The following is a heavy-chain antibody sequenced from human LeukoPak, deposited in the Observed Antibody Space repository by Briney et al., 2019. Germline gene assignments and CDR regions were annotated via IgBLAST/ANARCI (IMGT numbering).Heavy chain of an antibody. Sequence: AGGSLRLSCAASGFTVSSNYMSWVRQAPGKGLEWVSVIYSGGSTYYADSVKGRFTISRDNSKNTLYLQMNSLRAEDTAVYYCASAEGGDCSSTSCYASPYYYYGMDVWGQGTTVTVSS. CDR3: ASAEGGDCSSTSCYASPYYYYGMDV. V-gene: IGHV3-66*01. CDR2: IYSGGST. CDR1: GFTVSSNY. D-gene: IGHD2-2*01. J-gene: IGHJ6*02.